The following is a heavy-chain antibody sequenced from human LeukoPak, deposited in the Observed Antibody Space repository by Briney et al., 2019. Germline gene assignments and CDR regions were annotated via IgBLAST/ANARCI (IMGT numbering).Heavy chain of an antibody. D-gene: IGHD3-16*01. V-gene: IGHV3-7*01. J-gene: IGHJ6*02. CDR2: MNRDGSEK. CDR1: GFTFSDYW. CDR3: ARDGGIIRFGGQDV. Sequence: GGSLRLSCAASGFTFSDYWLSWVRQAPGKGLEWVANMNRDGSEKNYVDSMKGRITISRDNAKNSLYLQMNSLRVGDTAVYYCARDGGIIRFGGQDVWGQGTTVTVS.